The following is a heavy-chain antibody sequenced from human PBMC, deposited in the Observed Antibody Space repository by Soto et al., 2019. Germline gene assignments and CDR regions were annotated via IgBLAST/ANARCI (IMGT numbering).Heavy chain of an antibody. CDR1: GYTFTSYD. D-gene: IGHD2-2*01. V-gene: IGHV1-8*01. J-gene: IGHJ4*01. Sequence: ASVKVSCKASGYTFTSYDINWVRQTTGQGLEWMGWMNPRSGNTGYAQKFQGRVTLTRDTSRSTAYMELSSLRSEDTAVYYCTRVDCSSTDCYGIDNWGHGTVVTVSS. CDR3: TRVDCSSTDCYGIDN. CDR2: MNPRSGNT.